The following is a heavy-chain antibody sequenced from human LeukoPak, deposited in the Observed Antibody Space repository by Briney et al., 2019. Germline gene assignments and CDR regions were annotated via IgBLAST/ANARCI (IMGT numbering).Heavy chain of an antibody. CDR1: GYTFTSYD. V-gene: IGHV1-8*03. CDR3: AREDDGSESWTMTYYYYYYMDV. CDR2: MNPNSGNT. D-gene: IGHD3-10*01. J-gene: IGHJ6*03. Sequence: ASVKVSCKASGYTFTSYDINWVRQATGQGLEWMGWMNPNSGNTGYAQKFQGRVTITRNTSISTAYMELSSLRSEDTAVYYCAREDDGSESWTMTYYYYYYMDVWGKGTTVTVSS.